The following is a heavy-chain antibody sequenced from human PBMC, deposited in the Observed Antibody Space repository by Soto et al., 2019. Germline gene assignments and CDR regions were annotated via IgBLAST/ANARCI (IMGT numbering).Heavy chain of an antibody. CDR1: GGTFSSYA. Sequence: SVKVSCKASGGTFSSYALSWVRQAPGQGLEWMGGIIPIFGTANYAQKFQGRVTITADESTSTAYMELTSLRSEDTAVHYCARGARSSSTSFRYYYGMDVWGQGTTVTV. CDR2: IIPIFGTA. J-gene: IGHJ6*02. V-gene: IGHV1-69*13. CDR3: ARGARSSSTSFRYYYGMDV. D-gene: IGHD6-6*01.